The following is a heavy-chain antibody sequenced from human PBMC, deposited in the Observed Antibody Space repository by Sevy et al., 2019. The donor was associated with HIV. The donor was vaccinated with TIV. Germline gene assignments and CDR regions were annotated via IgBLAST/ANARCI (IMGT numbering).Heavy chain of an antibody. CDR3: ARSVRAAGTFDP. CDR1: GFTFSNYW. CDR2: IKQDRSEK. V-gene: IGHV3-7*01. D-gene: IGHD6-13*01. J-gene: IGHJ5*02. Sequence: GGSLRLSCAASGFTFSNYWMSGVRQAPWKGLEWVASIKQDRSEKYYVDSVKGRFTISRDNAKNSLFVQMNSLRAEDTAMYFCARSVRAAGTFDPWGQGTLVTVSS.